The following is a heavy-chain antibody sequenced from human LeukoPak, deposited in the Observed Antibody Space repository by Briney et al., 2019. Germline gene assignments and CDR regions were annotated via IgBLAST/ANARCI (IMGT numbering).Heavy chain of an antibody. CDR2: ISYDGSNK. CDR1: GFTFSSYG. D-gene: IGHD3-22*01. V-gene: IGHV3-30*19. Sequence: GRSLRLSCAASGFTFSSYGMHWVRQAPGKALEWVAVISYDGSNKYYADSVKGRFTISRDNSKNTLYLQMNSLRAEDTAVYYCARGPDYYDSSGSIDYWGQGTLVTVSS. CDR3: ARGPDYYDSSGSIDY. J-gene: IGHJ4*02.